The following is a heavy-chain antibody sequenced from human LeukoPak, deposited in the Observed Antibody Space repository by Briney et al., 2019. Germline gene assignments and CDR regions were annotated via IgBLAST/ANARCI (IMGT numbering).Heavy chain of an antibody. CDR3: ARGPGSGTYWAFDY. Sequence: SETLSLTCTVSGGSISIYNWSCIRQPPGKGLEWIGYIYYSGTTSYNPSLKSRVTISVDTSKNQFSLKLSSVTAGDTAVYYCARGPGSGTYWAFDYWGQGTLVTVSS. CDR2: IYYSGTT. V-gene: IGHV4-59*01. D-gene: IGHD1-26*01. J-gene: IGHJ4*02. CDR1: GGSISIYN.